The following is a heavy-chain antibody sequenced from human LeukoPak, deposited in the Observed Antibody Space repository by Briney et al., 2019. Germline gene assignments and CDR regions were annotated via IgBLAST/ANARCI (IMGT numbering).Heavy chain of an antibody. CDR1: GGSISSYY. D-gene: IGHD3-10*01. J-gene: IGHJ3*02. CDR3: ARVRDDAFDI. V-gene: IGHV4-59*01. CDR2: IYYSGST. Sequence: PSETLSLTCTVSGGSISSYYWSWTRQPPGKGLEWIGYIYYSGSTNYNPSLKSRVTISVDTSKNQFSLKLSSVTAADTAVYYCARVRDDAFDIWGQGTMVTVSS.